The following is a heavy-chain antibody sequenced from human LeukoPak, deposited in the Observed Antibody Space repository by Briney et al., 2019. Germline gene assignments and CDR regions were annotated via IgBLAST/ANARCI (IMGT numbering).Heavy chain of an antibody. CDR1: GFTFDDYA. J-gene: IGHJ4*02. D-gene: IGHD3-22*01. CDR2: INWNSGSI. Sequence: GRSLRLSCAASGFTFDDYAMHWVRQAPGKGLEWVSGINWNSGSIAYADSVKGRFTISRDNAKNSLYLQMNSLRAEDTALYYCAKDNYYYDSSGYLNYWGQGTLVTVSS. CDR3: AKDNYYYDSSGYLNY. V-gene: IGHV3-9*01.